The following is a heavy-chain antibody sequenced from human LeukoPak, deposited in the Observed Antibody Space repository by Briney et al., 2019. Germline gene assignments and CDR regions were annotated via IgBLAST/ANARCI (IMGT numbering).Heavy chain of an antibody. Sequence: SETLSLTCTVSGGSISSSSYYWGGIRQPPGKGLEWIGSIYYSGSTYYNPSLKSRVTISVDTSKNQFSLKLSSVTAADTAVYYCARGIAVAGHFDYWGQGTLVTVSS. V-gene: IGHV4-39*07. D-gene: IGHD6-19*01. J-gene: IGHJ4*02. CDR2: IYYSGST. CDR3: ARGIAVAGHFDY. CDR1: GGSISSSSYY.